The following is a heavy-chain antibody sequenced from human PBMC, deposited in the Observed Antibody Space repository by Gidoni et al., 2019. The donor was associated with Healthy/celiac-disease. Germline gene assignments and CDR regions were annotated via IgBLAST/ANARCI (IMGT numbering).Heavy chain of an antibody. CDR2: INHSGST. CDR3: ARGRVGATSN. D-gene: IGHD1-26*01. CDR1: GGSFSGYY. J-gene: IGHJ4*02. V-gene: IGHV4-34*01. Sequence: QVQLQQWGAGLLTPSETLSLTCAVSGGSFSGYYWSWIHQPPGKGLEWIGEINHSGSTNYNPSLKSRVTISVDTSKNQFSLKLSSVTAADTAVYYCARGRVGATSNWGQGTLVTVSS.